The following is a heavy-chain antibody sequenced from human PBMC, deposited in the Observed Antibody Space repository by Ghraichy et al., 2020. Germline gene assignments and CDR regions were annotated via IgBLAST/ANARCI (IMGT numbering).Heavy chain of an antibody. V-gene: IGHV4-31*03. CDR2: IYYSGST. CDR1: GGSISSGGYY. CDR3: ARNYGDHKNFDY. D-gene: IGHD4-17*01. J-gene: IGHJ4*02. Sequence: SETLSLTCTVSGGSISSGGYYWSWIRQHPGKGLEWIGYIYYSGSTYYNPSLKSRVTISVDTSKNQFSLKLSSVTAADTAVYYCARNYGDHKNFDYWGQGTLVTVSS.